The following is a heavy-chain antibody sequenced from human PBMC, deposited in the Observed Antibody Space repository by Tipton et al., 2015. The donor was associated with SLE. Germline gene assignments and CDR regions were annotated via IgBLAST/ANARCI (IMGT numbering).Heavy chain of an antibody. CDR3: ARPHPPSYYDFWSGYHNWFDP. J-gene: IGHJ5*02. CDR1: GGSISSSSYY. Sequence: LSCTVSGGSISSSSYYWGWIRQPPGKGLEWIGSIYYSGSTYYNPSLKSRVTISVDTSKNQFSLKLSSVTAAGTAVYYCARPHPPSYYDFWSGYHNWFDPWGQGTLVTVSS. V-gene: IGHV4-39*01. D-gene: IGHD3-3*01. CDR2: IYYSGST.